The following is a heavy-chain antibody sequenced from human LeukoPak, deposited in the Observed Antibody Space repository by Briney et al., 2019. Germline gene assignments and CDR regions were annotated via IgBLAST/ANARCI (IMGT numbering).Heavy chain of an antibody. J-gene: IGHJ6*03. CDR3: ARVRYYFYMDV. CDR1: GFTFSSYA. V-gene: IGHV3-30-3*01. Sequence: PGGSLRLSCAASGFTFSSYAMHWVRQAPGKGLEWVAVISYDGSNKYYADSVKGRFTISRDNSKNTLYLQMNSLRVEDTAVYYCARVRYYFYMDVWGKGTTVTVSS. CDR2: ISYDGSNK.